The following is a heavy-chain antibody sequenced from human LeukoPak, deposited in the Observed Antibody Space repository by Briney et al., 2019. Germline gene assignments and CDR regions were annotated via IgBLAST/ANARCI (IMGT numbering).Heavy chain of an antibody. Sequence: SETLSLTCAVYGGSFSGYYWSWIRQPPGKGLEWIGEINHSGSTNYNPSLKSRVTISVDTSKNQFSLKLSSVTAADTAVYYCARLGGVILRYSLTPSGWFDPWGQGTLVTVSS. CDR1: GGSFSGYY. J-gene: IGHJ5*02. CDR2: INHSGST. D-gene: IGHD3-9*01. CDR3: ARLGGVILRYSLTPSGWFDP. V-gene: IGHV4-34*01.